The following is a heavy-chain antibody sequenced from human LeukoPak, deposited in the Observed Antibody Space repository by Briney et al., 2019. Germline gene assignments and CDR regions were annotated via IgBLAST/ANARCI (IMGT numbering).Heavy chain of an antibody. V-gene: IGHV3-23*01. D-gene: IGHD2-2*02. Sequence: PGGSLRLSCAASGFTFSIYAMSWVRQAPGKGLEWVSAISGSGGSIYYADSVKGRFTISRDNSKNTLYLQMNSLRAEDTAVYYCARDKKDIVVVPAAISGWFDPWGQGTLVTVSS. J-gene: IGHJ5*02. CDR2: ISGSGGSI. CDR3: ARDKKDIVVVPAAISGWFDP. CDR1: GFTFSIYA.